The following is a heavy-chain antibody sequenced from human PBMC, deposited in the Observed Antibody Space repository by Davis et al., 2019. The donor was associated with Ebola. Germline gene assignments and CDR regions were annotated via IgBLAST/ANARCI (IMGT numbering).Heavy chain of an antibody. V-gene: IGHV4-30-2*01. Sequence: SETLSPTCAVPGGSISSGGYSWSWIRQPPGKGLEWIGYIYHSGSTYYNPSLKSRVTISVDRSKNQFSLKLSSVTAADTAVYYCARGPRYCSSTSCYLLTVPGTDVWGQGTTVTVSS. CDR1: GGSISSGGYS. J-gene: IGHJ6*02. CDR3: ARGPRYCSSTSCYLLTVPGTDV. D-gene: IGHD2-2*01. CDR2: IYHSGST.